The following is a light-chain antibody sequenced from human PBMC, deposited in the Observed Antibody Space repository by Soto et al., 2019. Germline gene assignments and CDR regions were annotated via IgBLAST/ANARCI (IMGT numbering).Light chain of an antibody. CDR1: QSLVHSDGNTY. CDR2: KVS. J-gene: IGKJ2*01. Sequence: DVVMTQSPLSLPVTLGQPASISCRSSQSLVHSDGNTYLNWFQQRPGQSPRRLIYKVSNRDSGVPDRCSGSGSGTNFTLKISRVEADDVGVYYCMQGTHWPPYTFGQGTKLEIK. CDR3: MQGTHWPPYT. V-gene: IGKV2-30*02.